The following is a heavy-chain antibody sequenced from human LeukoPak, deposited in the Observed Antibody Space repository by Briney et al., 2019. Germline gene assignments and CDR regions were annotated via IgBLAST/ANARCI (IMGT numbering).Heavy chain of an antibody. J-gene: IGHJ4*02. CDR3: AKDKGREGDY. V-gene: IGHV3-30*18. Sequence: PGGSLRLSCAASGFPFSNYGMHWVRQAPGKGLEWVAVISSNGINNYYADSVRGRSTISRDNSKNTLYLQMNSLTPEATAVYYCAKDKGREGDYWGQGSLVTASS. CDR2: ISSNGINN. CDR1: GFPFSNYG. D-gene: IGHD1-26*01.